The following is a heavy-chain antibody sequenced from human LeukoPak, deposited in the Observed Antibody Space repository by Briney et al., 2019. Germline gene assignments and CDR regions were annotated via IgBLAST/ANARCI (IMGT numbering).Heavy chain of an antibody. CDR1: WFTGSGNY. CDR2: TYSDGTT. CDR3: ARALYYDFWSLGY. Sequence: PGGSLRLSCAASWFTGSGNYMSWVRQAPGKGLEWGSSTYSDGTTYYADSVKGRFITSRDNSKNALHLQMNSLRAEDTAVYYCARALYYDFWSLGYWGQGTLVTVSS. J-gene: IGHJ4*02. D-gene: IGHD3-3*01. V-gene: IGHV3-53*05.